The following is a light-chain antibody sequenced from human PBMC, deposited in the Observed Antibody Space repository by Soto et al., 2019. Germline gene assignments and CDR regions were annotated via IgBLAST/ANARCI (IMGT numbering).Light chain of an antibody. CDR1: QSVSSSY. V-gene: IGKV3-20*01. J-gene: IGKJ1*01. CDR2: DAS. CDR3: QQYGSSPQT. Sequence: EIVLTQSPGTLSLSPGERATLSCRASQSVSSSYLAWYQQKPGQAPRLLIYDASSRATGIPDRFSGSGSGTDFTLTISRLEPEDFVVYYCQQYGSSPQTFGQGTKVEIK.